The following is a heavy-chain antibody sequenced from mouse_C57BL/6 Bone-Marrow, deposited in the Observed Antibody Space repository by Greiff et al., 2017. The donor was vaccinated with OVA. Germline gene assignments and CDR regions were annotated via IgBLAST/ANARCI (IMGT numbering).Heavy chain of an antibody. J-gene: IGHJ1*03. CDR3: ARASVVATEWYFDV. Sequence: EVQGVESGGGLVKPGGSLKLSCAASGFTFSSYAMSWVRQTPEKRLEWVATISDGGSYTYYPDNVKGRFTISRDNAKNNLYLQMSHLKSEDTAMYYCARASVVATEWYFDVWGTGTTVTVSS. V-gene: IGHV5-4*01. CDR2: ISDGGSYT. D-gene: IGHD1-1*01. CDR1: GFTFSSYA.